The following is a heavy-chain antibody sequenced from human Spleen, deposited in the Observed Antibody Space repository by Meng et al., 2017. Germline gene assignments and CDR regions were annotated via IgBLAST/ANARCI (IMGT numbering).Heavy chain of an antibody. CDR2: INHSGST. J-gene: IGHJ4*02. Sequence: QVRLQQWGAGLLKPSETLSLTFVVSGGSFSDYYWSWIRQPPGKGLEWIGEINHSGSTNYNPSLESRATISVDTSQNNLSPKLSSVTAADSAVYYCARGPTTMAHDFDYWGQGTLVTVSS. CDR1: GGSFSDYY. V-gene: IGHV4-34*01. CDR3: ARGPTTMAHDFDY. D-gene: IGHD4-11*01.